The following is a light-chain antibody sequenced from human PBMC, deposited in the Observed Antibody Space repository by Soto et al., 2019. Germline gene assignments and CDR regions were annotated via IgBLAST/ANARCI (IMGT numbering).Light chain of an antibody. CDR3: SSYTSSSLYV. J-gene: IGLJ1*01. CDR2: DVS. V-gene: IGLV2-14*01. CDR1: SSDVGGYNY. Sequence: QSALTQPASVSGSPGQSITISCTGTSSDVGGYNYVSWYQQHPGKAPKLMIYDVSNRPSGVSNRFSGSKSGNTASLTISGLQAEDEADYYCSSYTSSSLYVFGTGNQLTGL.